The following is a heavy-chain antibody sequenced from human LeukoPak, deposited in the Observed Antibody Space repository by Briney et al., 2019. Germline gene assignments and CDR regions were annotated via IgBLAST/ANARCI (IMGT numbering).Heavy chain of an antibody. V-gene: IGHV4-59*01. CDR3: XXXXXXXXXXXXDXXXXMDV. CDR1: GXSXXSYY. CDR2: IYYSGST. J-gene: IGHJ6*03. Sequence: GXSXXSYYWSWIRQPPGKGXEWIGYIYYSGSTNYNPSLKSRVTISVDTSKNQFSPKLSSVTAADTAVYYCXXXXXXXXXXXXDXXXXMDVWGXGXTVTISS.